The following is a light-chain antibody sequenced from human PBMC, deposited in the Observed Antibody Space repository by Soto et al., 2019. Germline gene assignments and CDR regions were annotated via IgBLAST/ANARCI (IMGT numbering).Light chain of an antibody. Sequence: QSALTQPASVSGSPGQSITISCTGTSSDVGGYNYVSWYQQHPGKAHKLMIYEVSTRPSGISNRFSGSKSGNTASLTISGLQAEDEADYYWSSYTSSSTWVFGGGTKLTVL. J-gene: IGLJ3*02. CDR1: SSDVGGYNY. CDR2: EVS. CDR3: SSYTSSSTWV. V-gene: IGLV2-14*01.